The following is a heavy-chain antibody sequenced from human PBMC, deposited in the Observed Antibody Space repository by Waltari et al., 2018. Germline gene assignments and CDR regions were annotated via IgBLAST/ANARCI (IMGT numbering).Heavy chain of an antibody. J-gene: IGHJ4*02. D-gene: IGHD3-10*01. CDR1: GGSVSSRSYY. CDR3: ARALWFGEFHIDY. CDR2: IYYSGST. Sequence: QVQLQESGPGLVKPSETLSLTCTVSGGSVSSRSYYWSWSRQPPGNGLEWLGYIYYSGSTNYNPSLKSRVTISVDTSKNQFSLKVNSVTAADTAVYYCARALWFGEFHIDYWGQGTRVTVSS. V-gene: IGHV4-61*01.